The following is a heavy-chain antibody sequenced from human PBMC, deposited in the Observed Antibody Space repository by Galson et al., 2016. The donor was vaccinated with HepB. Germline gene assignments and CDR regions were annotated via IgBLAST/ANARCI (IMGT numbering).Heavy chain of an antibody. CDR1: GFKFTHYS. D-gene: IGHD3-22*01. J-gene: IGHJ4*02. Sequence: SLRLSCATSGFKFTHYSINWVRQAPGKGLEWVSYMSSDGSTTYHADSVKGRFTISRDTARNSVSLQMNSLRDEDTAIYYCVRAEDYYYGSSGYYPHHFDSWGQGTLATVSS. V-gene: IGHV3-48*02. CDR2: MSSDGSTT. CDR3: VRAEDYYYGSSGYYPHHFDS.